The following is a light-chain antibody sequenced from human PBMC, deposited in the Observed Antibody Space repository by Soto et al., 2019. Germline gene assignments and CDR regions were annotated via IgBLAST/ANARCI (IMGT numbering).Light chain of an antibody. J-gene: IGLJ3*02. CDR3: CSYVGSSTLV. CDR1: SSDVGSYNL. CDR2: GGS. V-gene: IGLV2-23*01. Sequence: QSVLTQPASVSGSPGQSITISCTGTSSDVGSYNLVSWYQQHPGKAPKLMIYGGSKRPSGVSNRFSGSKSGNTASLTISGLQAEDEADYYCCSYVGSSTLVFGGGTKVTVL.